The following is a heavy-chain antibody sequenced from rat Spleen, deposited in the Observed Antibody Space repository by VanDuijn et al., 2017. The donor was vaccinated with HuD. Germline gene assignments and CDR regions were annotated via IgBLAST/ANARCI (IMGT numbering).Heavy chain of an antibody. Sequence: EVQLQESGPGLVKPSQSLSLTCSVTGYSITSSYRWNWIRKFPGNKLEWMGYINSAGTTNYNPSLKSRISITRYTSKNQFFLQVNSVNTEDIATYYCALTGEYWYFDFWGPGTMVTVSS. CDR1: GYSITSSYR. V-gene: IGHV3-3*01. CDR3: ALTGEYWYFDF. J-gene: IGHJ1*01. D-gene: IGHD5-1*01. CDR2: INSAGTT.